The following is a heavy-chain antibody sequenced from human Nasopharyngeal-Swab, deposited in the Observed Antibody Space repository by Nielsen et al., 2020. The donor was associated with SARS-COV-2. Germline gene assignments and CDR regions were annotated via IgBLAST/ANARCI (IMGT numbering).Heavy chain of an antibody. CDR3: AKHKVSCGGDCYTIPDY. V-gene: IGHV3-23*01. D-gene: IGHD2-21*01. J-gene: IGHJ4*02. CDR1: GFTFSTYI. CDR2: ITGSGGTT. Sequence: ESLKISCAASGFTFSTYIMSWVRQAPGKGLEWVSAITGSGGTTTYAESVKGRFTISRDNSKNTLYLQMNSLRAEDTAIYYCAKHKVSCGGDCYTIPDYWGQGTLVTVSS.